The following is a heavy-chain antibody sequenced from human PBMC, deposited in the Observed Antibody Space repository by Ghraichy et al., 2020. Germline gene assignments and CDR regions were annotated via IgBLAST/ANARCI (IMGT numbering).Heavy chain of an antibody. J-gene: IGHJ6*02. CDR2: ISSSRSYI. Sequence: GGSLRLSCAASGFIFRGYWMSWVRQAPGKGLEWVSSISSSRSYIYYADSVKGRFTISRDNAKNSLYLQMNSLRSEDTAVYYCATPSMRINYYGMDVWGQGTTVTVSS. V-gene: IGHV3-21*04. CDR3: ATPSMRINYYGMDV. D-gene: IGHD2-8*01. CDR1: GFIFRGYW.